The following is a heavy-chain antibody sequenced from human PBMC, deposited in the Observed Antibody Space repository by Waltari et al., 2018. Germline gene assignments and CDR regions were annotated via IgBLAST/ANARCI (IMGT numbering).Heavy chain of an antibody. CDR2: IDHSADT. Sequence: QVQLQESGSGLVKTSETLSLTCTVSGGSISSSYWSWIRQPPGTGLTWIGYIDHSADTNYNPSSTSRFTISVDTSKNRFSLKLSSVTAADTAVYYCAREAPEGGGSFRYFDLWGRGTLVTVSS. V-gene: IGHV4-59*01. J-gene: IGHJ2*01. CDR3: AREAPEGGGSFRYFDL. D-gene: IGHD1-26*01. CDR1: GGSISSSY.